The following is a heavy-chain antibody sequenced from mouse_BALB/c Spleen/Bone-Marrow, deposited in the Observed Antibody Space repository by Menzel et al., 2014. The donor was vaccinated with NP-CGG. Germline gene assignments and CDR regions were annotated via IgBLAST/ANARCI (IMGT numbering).Heavy chain of an antibody. J-gene: IGHJ2*01. CDR1: GDSITSGY. CDR2: MSYSGST. CDR3: ARLGGYGPYFDY. Sequence: VQLQQSGPSLVKPSQTLSLTCSVTGDSITSGYWNWIRKFPGNKLEYMGYMSYSGSTYFNPSLKSRISITRDTSKNQYYLQLNSVTTEDTATYYCARLGGYGPYFDYWGQGTTLTVSS. D-gene: IGHD1-1*02. V-gene: IGHV3-8*02.